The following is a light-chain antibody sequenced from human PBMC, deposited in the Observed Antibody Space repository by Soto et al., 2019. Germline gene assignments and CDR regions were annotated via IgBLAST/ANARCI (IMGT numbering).Light chain of an antibody. V-gene: IGKV1-8*01. CDR1: QGISSY. CDR2: AAS. J-gene: IGKJ1*01. Sequence: AIRMTQSPSSLSAPTGDRVTITCRASQGISSYLAWYQQKPGKAPKLLIYAASTLQSGVPSRFSGSGSGTDFTLTISCLQSEDFATYYCQLYSSYPWTFGQGSKVDIK. CDR3: QLYSSYPWT.